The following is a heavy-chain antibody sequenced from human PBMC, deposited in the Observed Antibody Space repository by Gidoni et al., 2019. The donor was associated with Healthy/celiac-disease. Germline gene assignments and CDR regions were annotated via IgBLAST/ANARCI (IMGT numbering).Heavy chain of an antibody. CDR3: ASGVLPENFDY. D-gene: IGHD1-26*01. CDR2: FYYSGST. V-gene: IGHV4-39*01. CDR1: GGSISSSSYY. Sequence: QLQLQESGPGLVKPSETQSLTCTVSGGSISSSSYYWGWIRQPPGKGLEWIGSFYYSGSTYHNPSLKSRVTLSVDTSKNRFSLKLSSMTAADTAVYYCASGVLPENFDYWGQGTLVTVSS. J-gene: IGHJ4*02.